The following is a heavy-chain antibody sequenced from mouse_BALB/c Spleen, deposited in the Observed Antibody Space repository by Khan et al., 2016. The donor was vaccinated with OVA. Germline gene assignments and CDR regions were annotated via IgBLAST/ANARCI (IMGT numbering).Heavy chain of an antibody. Sequence: VRLQQSGPELMKPGASVKISCKASGYSFTTYYIHWMMQSHGKSLEWIGYIDPFSGCTTYNHKFKGQVTLTVDRASSTAYIHLSNLTSEDSAINYCTRHGFVAWFTYWGQGTLVTVSS. J-gene: IGHJ3*01. D-gene: IGHD2-2*01. CDR1: GYSFTTYY. CDR2: IDPFSGCT. V-gene: IGHV1S135*01. CDR3: TRHGFVAWFTY.